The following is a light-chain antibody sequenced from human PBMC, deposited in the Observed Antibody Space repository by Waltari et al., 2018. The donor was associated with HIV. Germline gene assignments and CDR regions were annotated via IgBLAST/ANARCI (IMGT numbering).Light chain of an antibody. V-gene: IGKV3-20*01. CDR1: QSVSSSY. CDR2: GAS. J-gene: IGKJ4*01. CDR3: QQYAGSPPLT. Sequence: ELGLTQSQGTLSLSPGERATLSCRASQSVSSSYLAWYQQTPGQAPRLLIYGASSRATGIPDRFSGSGSGTDFTLTISRLEPEDFAVYYCQQYAGSPPLTCGGGTKVESK.